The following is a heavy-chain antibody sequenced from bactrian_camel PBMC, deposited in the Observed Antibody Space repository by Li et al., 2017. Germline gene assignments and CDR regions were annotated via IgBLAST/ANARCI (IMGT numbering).Heavy chain of an antibody. J-gene: IGHJ4*01. D-gene: IGHD5*01. CDR2: ITPSGRMP. CDR1: RYTRTNYC. CDR3: AAVQAAPTARRCDGFDYKY. Sequence: HVQLVESGGGSVEVGGSLRLSCAGSRYTRTNYCMGWFRQAPGKEREGVAYITPSGRMPYYDDSVKGRFTISQGYGKTMLYLQMSSLKPEDTGMYYCAAVQAAPTARRCDGFDYKYWGQGTQVTVS. V-gene: IGHV3S60*01.